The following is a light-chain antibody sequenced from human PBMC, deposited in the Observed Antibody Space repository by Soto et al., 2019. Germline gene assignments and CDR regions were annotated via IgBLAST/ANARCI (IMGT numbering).Light chain of an antibody. CDR1: QSVSSSY. CDR2: GAS. CDR3: QQYGSSP. Sequence: EIVLMQSPGTLSLSPGERATLSCRASQSVSSSYLAWYQQKPGQAPRLLIYGASSRATGIPDRFSGSGSGTDFTLTISRLEPEDFAVYYCQQYGSSPLGQGTKVEIK. J-gene: IGKJ1*01. V-gene: IGKV3-20*01.